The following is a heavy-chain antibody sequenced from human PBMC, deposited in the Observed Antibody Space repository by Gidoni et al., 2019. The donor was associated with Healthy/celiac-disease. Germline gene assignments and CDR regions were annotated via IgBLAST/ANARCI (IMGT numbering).Heavy chain of an antibody. V-gene: IGHV1-8*01. CDR1: GYTFTSYD. J-gene: IGHJ3*02. Sequence: QVQLVQSGAEVKKPGDSVKVSCKASGYTFTSYDFNWVRQATGQGLEWTGWMKPNSVNTGYAKKFQGRVTMTRSTSISTAYMELSSLRTEDTDVYYCARGRFTYYYDSSDAFDIWGQGTMVTVSS. D-gene: IGHD3-22*01. CDR3: ARGRFTYYYDSSDAFDI. CDR2: MKPNSVNT.